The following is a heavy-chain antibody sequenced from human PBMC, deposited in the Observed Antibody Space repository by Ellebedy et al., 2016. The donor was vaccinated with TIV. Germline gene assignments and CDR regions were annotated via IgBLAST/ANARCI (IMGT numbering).Heavy chain of an antibody. D-gene: IGHD6-19*01. CDR1: GFTFSGYY. J-gene: IGHJ4*02. V-gene: IGHV3-11*01. CDR3: VRVMWPVPGPVDPFDY. Sequence: GESLKISCTGSGFTFSGYYMSWIRQAPGKALEWVSYISYTGDTRHYADSVKGRFTISRDNAKNSLYLQMSSLGAEDTAVFYCVRVMWPVPGPVDPFDYWGQGTPVTVSS. CDR2: ISYTGDTR.